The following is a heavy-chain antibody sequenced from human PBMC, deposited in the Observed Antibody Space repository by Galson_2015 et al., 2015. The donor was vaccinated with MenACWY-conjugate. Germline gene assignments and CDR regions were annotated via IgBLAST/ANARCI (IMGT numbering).Heavy chain of an antibody. Sequence: SETLSLTCAVYGGSFSDYYWTWIRQPPGKGLEWIGEINHSGSTNYNPSLKSRVTISVDTSKKQFSLTLASVTAADTAIYHCTRGFFWSGTWGQGTLVTVSS. J-gene: IGHJ4*02. CDR3: TRGFFWSGT. CDR1: GGSFSDYY. D-gene: IGHD3-3*01. CDR2: INHSGST. V-gene: IGHV4-34*01.